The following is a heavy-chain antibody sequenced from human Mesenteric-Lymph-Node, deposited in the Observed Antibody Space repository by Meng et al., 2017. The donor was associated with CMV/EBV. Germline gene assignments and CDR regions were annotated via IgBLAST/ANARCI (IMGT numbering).Heavy chain of an antibody. D-gene: IGHD1-7*01. J-gene: IGHJ4*02. CDR3: ARDVQMELGTFDY. CDR2: INTNTENE. V-gene: IGHV7-4-1*02. Sequence: CKASGYTFTSCAMNGVRQAHGQGKEWMGWINTNTENETCDKRFTRRLVFSLDTSVSTAYLQISSLKAEDTAVYYCARDVQMELGTFDYWGQGTLVTVSS. CDR1: GYTFTSCA.